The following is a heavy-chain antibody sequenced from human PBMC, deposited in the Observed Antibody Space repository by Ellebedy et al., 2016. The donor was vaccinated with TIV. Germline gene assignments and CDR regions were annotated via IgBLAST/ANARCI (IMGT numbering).Heavy chain of an antibody. V-gene: IGHV3-11*01. Sequence: GGSLRLSYAASGFTFSDYYMSWIRQAPGKGLEWVSYISTSGRTIYYADSVKGRFTISRDNAKNSLYLQMNSLRAEDTAVYYCARDARFIDQQHNWFDPWGQGTLVTVSS. CDR2: ISTSGRTI. CDR3: ARDARFIDQQHNWFDP. CDR1: GFTFSDYY. J-gene: IGHJ5*02. D-gene: IGHD6-13*01.